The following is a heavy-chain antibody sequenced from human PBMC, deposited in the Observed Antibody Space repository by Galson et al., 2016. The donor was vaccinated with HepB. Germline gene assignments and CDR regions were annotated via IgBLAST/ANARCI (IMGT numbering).Heavy chain of an antibody. CDR2: INPNSGAT. CDR1: GYTFTDYY. D-gene: IGHD6-13*01. Sequence: SVKVSCKASGYTFTDYYVHWVRQAPGEGLEWVGWINPNSGATNYAQKFQGWVTMTRDTSISTAYMELSRLRSDDTAVYYCAREQQSPIYYYYGMDVWGQGTTVTVSS. J-gene: IGHJ6*02. V-gene: IGHV1-2*04. CDR3: AREQQSPIYYYYGMDV.